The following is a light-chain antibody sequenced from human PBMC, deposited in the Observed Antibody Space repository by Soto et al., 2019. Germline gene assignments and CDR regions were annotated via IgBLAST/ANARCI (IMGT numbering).Light chain of an antibody. Sequence: EIVLTQSPGTLSLSPGERATLSCRASQSVSRGYLAWYQQKPGQAPRLLIYGASSRATGIPDRFSGSGSGTDFTLTISRLEPEDLAVYYWQQYGSSPLTCGQGTKVEIK. CDR2: GAS. V-gene: IGKV3-20*01. CDR1: QSVSRGY. CDR3: QQYGSSPLT. J-gene: IGKJ1*01.